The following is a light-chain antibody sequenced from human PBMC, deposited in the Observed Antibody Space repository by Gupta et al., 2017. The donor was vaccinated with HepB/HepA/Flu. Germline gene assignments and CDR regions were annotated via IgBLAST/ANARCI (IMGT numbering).Light chain of an antibody. CDR2: EVS. Sequence: QSALTQPASVSGSPGPSIPISCAGSSSDVGAYYLVSWYQQHPGKATKLLIYEVSKRPSGVSYRISGSKSGNTASLTISGLQAEDEADYYCYSYAGSSSYVFGTGTKVTVL. CDR3: YSYAGSSSYV. CDR1: SSDVGAYYL. V-gene: IGLV2-23*02. J-gene: IGLJ1*01.